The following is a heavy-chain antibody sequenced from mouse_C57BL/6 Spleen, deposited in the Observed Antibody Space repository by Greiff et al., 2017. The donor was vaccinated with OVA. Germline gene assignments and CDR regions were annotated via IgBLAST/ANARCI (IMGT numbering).Heavy chain of an antibody. V-gene: IGHV1-62-2*01. CDR1: GYTFTEYT. Sequence: LVKPGASVKLSCKASGYTFTEYTIHWVKQRSGQGLEWIGWFYPGSGSIKYNEKFKDKATLTADKSSSTVYMELSRLTSEDSAVYFCARHGGIYYDYDGAFDYWGQGTTLTVSS. D-gene: IGHD2-4*01. CDR3: ARHGGIYYDYDGAFDY. CDR2: FYPGSGSI. J-gene: IGHJ2*01.